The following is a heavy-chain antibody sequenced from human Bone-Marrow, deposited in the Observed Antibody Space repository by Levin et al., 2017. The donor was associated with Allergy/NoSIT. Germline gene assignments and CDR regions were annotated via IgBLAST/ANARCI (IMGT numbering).Heavy chain of an antibody. Sequence: RASETLSLTCTVSGGSISSYYWSWIRQPPGKGLEWIGYIYYSGSTNYNPSLKSRVTISVDTSKNQFSLKLSSVTAADTAVYYCARTEYSSSSWFDPWGQGTLVTVSS. CDR2: IYYSGST. J-gene: IGHJ5*02. CDR3: ARTEYSSSSWFDP. V-gene: IGHV4-59*01. D-gene: IGHD6-6*01. CDR1: GGSISSYY.